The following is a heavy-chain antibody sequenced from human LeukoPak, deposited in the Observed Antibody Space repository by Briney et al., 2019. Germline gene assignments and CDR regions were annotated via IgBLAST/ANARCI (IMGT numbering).Heavy chain of an antibody. Sequence: GASVKVSCKASGYTFTSYYIHWVRQAPGQGLEWMGIINPSGGSTSYAQKFQGRVTMTRDMSTSTVYMKLSSLRSEDTAVYYCAREGTGTDAAFDIWGQGTMVTVSS. J-gene: IGHJ3*02. CDR3: AREGTGTDAAFDI. CDR2: INPSGGST. V-gene: IGHV1-46*01. D-gene: IGHD1-1*01. CDR1: GYTFTSYY.